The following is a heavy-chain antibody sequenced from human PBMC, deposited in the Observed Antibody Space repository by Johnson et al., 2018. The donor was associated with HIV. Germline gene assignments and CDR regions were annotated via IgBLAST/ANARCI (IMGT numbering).Heavy chain of an antibody. CDR2: IYSGGST. D-gene: IGHD3-10*01. V-gene: IGHV3-66*01. J-gene: IGHJ3*02. Sequence: EQLVESGGGLVQPGGSLRLSCAASGFTVSSNYMSWVRQAPGKGLEWVSVIYSGGSTYYADSVKGRFTISRDNSKNTLYLQLSSLRSEDTAVYYCARDSGVPGNDAFDIWGQGTMVTVSS. CDR3: ARDSGVPGNDAFDI. CDR1: GFTVSSNY.